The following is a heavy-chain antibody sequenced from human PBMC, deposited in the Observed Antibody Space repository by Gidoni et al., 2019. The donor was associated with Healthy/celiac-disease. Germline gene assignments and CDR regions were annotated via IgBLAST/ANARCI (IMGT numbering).Heavy chain of an antibody. CDR1: GFPFSSYS. Sequence: EVQLVESGGGLVQPGGSLRLSCAASGFPFSSYSMNWVRQAPGKGLEWVSYISSSSSTIYYADSVKGRFTISRDNAKNSLYLQMNSLRDEDTAVYYCARYDSSGYYYFDYWGQGTLVTVSS. CDR2: ISSSSSTI. D-gene: IGHD3-22*01. J-gene: IGHJ4*02. V-gene: IGHV3-48*02. CDR3: ARYDSSGYYYFDY.